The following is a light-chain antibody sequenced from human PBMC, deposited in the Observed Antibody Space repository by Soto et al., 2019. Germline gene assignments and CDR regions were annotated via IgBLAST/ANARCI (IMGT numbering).Light chain of an antibody. J-gene: IGLJ1*01. V-gene: IGLV2-8*01. Sequence: QSALTQPPSASGSPGQSVTISCTGTSSDVGGYNYVSCYQQHPGKAPKLMIYEVSKRPSGVPDRFSGSKSGNTASLTVSGLQAEDEADYYCSSYAGSNNYVLGTGTRSPS. CDR2: EVS. CDR3: SSYAGSNNYV. CDR1: SSDVGGYNY.